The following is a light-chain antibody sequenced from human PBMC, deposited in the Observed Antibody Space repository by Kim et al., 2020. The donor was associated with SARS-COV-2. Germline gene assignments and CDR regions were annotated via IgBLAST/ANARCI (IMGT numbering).Light chain of an antibody. J-gene: IGKJ1*01. CDR1: QSVGRNY. V-gene: IGKV3-20*01. CDR2: DAS. CDR3: HQYANSPRT. Sequence: SPGEGATPACKASQSVGRNYLAWYQQKPGRAPTLLIYDASTRATDIPDRFSGSGSGTDFTLTISRLEPEEFAVYYCHQYANSPRTFGQGTKVEIK.